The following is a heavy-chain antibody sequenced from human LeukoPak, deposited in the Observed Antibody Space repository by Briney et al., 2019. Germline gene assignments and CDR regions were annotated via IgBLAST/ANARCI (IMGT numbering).Heavy chain of an antibody. CDR1: GGTFSSYA. CDR2: IIPIFGIA. Sequence: ASVKVSCKASGGTFSSYAISWVRQAPGQGLEWMGRIIPIFGIANYAQKFQGRVTITAVKSTSTAYMELSSLRSEDTAVYYCAREGYYYDSSGLIHYYYYGMDVWGQGTTVTVSS. CDR3: AREGYYYDSSGLIHYYYYGMDV. J-gene: IGHJ6*02. V-gene: IGHV1-69*04. D-gene: IGHD3-22*01.